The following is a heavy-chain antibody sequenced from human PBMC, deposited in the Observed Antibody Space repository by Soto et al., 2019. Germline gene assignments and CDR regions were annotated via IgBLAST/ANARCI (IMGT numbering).Heavy chain of an antibody. V-gene: IGHV3-73*01. CDR1: GFTFSGSA. D-gene: IGHD1-1*01. CDR3: ATWHEREHAYDV. CDR2: IRSTTNYYAT. J-gene: IGHJ3*01. Sequence: GGSLRLSCAASGFTFSGSAIHWVRQASGKGLEWVGRIRSTTNYYATAYAASVKGRFTISRDDSKNTAYLQMNDLRPDDTAVYYCATWHEREHAYDVWGQGTTVTVSS.